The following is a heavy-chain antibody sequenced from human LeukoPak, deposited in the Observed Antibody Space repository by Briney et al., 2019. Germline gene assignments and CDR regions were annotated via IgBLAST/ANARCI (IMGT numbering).Heavy chain of an antibody. J-gene: IGHJ4*02. D-gene: IGHD5-18*01. CDR3: ARDLVQLWSKDY. CDR2: ISSSGRNI. Sequence: GGSLRLSCAASGFTFSNYELNWVRQAPGKGLEWVSYISSSGRNIYYADSVKGRFTISRDNAENSLYLQMNSLRAEDTAVYYCARDLVQLWSKDYWGQGTLVTVSS. CDR1: GFTFSNYE. V-gene: IGHV3-48*03.